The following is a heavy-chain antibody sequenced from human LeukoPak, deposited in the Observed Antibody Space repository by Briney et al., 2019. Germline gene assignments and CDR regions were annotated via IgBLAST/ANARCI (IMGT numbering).Heavy chain of an antibody. J-gene: IGHJ4*02. D-gene: IGHD3-22*01. CDR2: ASSDGSHK. V-gene: IGHV3-33*05. Sequence: GGSLRLSCAASGFTFSSYGMPWVRQAPGKGLEWVADASSDGSHKHYADSVKGRFTVSRDNSQNTLYLQMNSLRAEDTAVYYCARTPPYDTSTYSGDFDYWGQGTLVTVSS. CDR3: ARTPPYDTSTYSGDFDY. CDR1: GFTFSSYG.